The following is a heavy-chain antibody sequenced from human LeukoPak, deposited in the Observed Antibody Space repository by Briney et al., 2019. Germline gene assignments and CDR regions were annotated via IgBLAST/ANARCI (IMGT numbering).Heavy chain of an antibody. CDR3: AKSALRYSSSWFDDAFDI. J-gene: IGHJ3*02. V-gene: IGHV3-9*01. D-gene: IGHD6-13*01. CDR1: GFTFDDYA. CDR2: ISWNSGSI. Sequence: PGGSLRLSCAASGFTFDDYAMHWVRQAPGKGLEWVSGISWNSGSIGYADSVKGRFTISRDNAKNSLYLQMNSLRAEDTALYYCAKSALRYSSSWFDDAFDIWGQGTMVTVSS.